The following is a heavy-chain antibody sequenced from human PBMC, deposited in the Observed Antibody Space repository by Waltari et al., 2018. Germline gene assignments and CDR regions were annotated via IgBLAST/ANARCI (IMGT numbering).Heavy chain of an antibody. D-gene: IGHD2-21*02. CDR3: ARHQDWVVVSATWFDP. V-gene: IGHV4-39*01. CDR2: IYYSGNT. CDR1: GGFISSTTYD. Sequence: QLRFQESGPGLVKPSDTLALTCTVSGGFISSTTYDWGGIRQPPGKGLEWIGSIYYSGNTYYNPSLKSRVTMSADTSKNQFSLKLSSVTAADTAVYYCARHQDWVVVSATWFDPWGQGTLVTVSS. J-gene: IGHJ5*02.